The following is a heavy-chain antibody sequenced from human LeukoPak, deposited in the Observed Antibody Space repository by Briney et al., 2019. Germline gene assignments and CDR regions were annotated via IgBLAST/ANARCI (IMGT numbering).Heavy chain of an antibody. CDR1: GGTFSSYA. V-gene: IGHV1-69*04. CDR2: IIPILGIA. CDR3: AKIPPLLSLVTTEIYYYYGMDV. J-gene: IGHJ6*02. Sequence: SVKVSCKASGGTFSSYAISWVRQAPGQGLEWMGRIIPILGIANYAQKFQGRVTITADKSTSTAYMELSSLRSEDTAVYYCAKIPPLLSLVTTEIYYYYGMDVWGQGTTVTVSS. D-gene: IGHD4-17*01.